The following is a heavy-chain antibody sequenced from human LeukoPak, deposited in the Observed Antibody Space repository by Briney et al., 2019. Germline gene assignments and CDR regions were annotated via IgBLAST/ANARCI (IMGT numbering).Heavy chain of an antibody. CDR3: ARDSEDTPTGRIDY. D-gene: IGHD5-18*01. Sequence: GGSLRLSCAASGFTFSSYSMNWVRQAPGKGLEWVSSISSSSSYIYYADSVKGRFTISRDNAKNSLYLQMNDLRAEDTAVYYCARDSEDTPTGRIDYWGQGTLVTVSS. V-gene: IGHV3-21*01. J-gene: IGHJ4*02. CDR2: ISSSSSYI. CDR1: GFTFSSYS.